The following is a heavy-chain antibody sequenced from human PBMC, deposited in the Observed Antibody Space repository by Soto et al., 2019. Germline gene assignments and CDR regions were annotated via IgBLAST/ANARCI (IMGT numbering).Heavy chain of an antibody. D-gene: IGHD5-12*01. Sequence: PSETLSLTCTVSGGSISSGGYYWSWIRQHPGKGLEWIGYIYYSGSTYYNPSLKSRVTISVDTSKNQFSLKLSSVTAADTAVYYCARSAERRDGYNFGYWGQGTLVSVSS. CDR2: IYYSGST. CDR1: GGSISSGGYY. V-gene: IGHV4-31*03. J-gene: IGHJ4*02. CDR3: ARSAERRDGYNFGY.